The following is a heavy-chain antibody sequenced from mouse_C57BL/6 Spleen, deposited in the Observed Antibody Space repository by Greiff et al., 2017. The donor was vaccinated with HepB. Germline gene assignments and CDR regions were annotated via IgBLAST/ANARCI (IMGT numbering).Heavy chain of an antibody. CDR3: TREDYDGYSYYFDY. CDR2: ISSGGDYI. J-gene: IGHJ2*01. V-gene: IGHV5-9-1*02. D-gene: IGHD2-3*01. CDR1: GFTFSSYA. Sequence: EVKLVESGEGLVKPGGSLKLSCAASGFTFSSYAMSWVRQTPEKRLEWVAYISSGGDYIYYADTVKGRFTISRDNARNTLYLQMSSLKSEDTAMYYCTREDYDGYSYYFDYWGQGTTLTVSS.